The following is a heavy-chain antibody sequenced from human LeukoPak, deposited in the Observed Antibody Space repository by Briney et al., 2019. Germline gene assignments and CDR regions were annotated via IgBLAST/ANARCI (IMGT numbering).Heavy chain of an antibody. CDR2: NYYSGST. V-gene: IGHV4-39*01. CDR3: ARGRLVTYYYGSGSYYHFDY. CDR1: GDSISSSNSY. D-gene: IGHD3-10*01. J-gene: IGHJ4*02. Sequence: SETLSLTCTVSGDSISSSNSYWGWIRQPPGKGLEWFGTNYYSGSTYYNPSLKSRVSISLDTSKKQFSLKLSSVTAADTAVYYCARGRLVTYYYGSGSYYHFDYWGQGTLVTVSS.